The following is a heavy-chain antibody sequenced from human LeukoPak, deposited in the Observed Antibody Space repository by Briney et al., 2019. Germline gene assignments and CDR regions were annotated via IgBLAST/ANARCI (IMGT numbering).Heavy chain of an antibody. Sequence: GSLRLSCTASGFTSGFSFSTYAMSWVRQAPGKGLEWVSTISSSGGSTYYADSVKGRFTISRDNSKSTLYLQMDTLRADDTAVYYCAKDGWYYDSSGLGAFDVWGQGTTVTVSS. V-gene: IGHV3-23*01. D-gene: IGHD3-22*01. J-gene: IGHJ3*01. CDR1: GFSFSTYA. CDR3: AKDGWYYDSSGLGAFDV. CDR2: ISSSGGST.